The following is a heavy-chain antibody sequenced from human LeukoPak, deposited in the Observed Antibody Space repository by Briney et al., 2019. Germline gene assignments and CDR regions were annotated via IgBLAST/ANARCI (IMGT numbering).Heavy chain of an antibody. V-gene: IGHV1-2*02. CDR3: ARSPVRVERTNKEYYFDY. CDR1: GYTFTGYY. D-gene: IGHD5-24*01. Sequence: VKVSCKASGYTFTGYYMHWVRQAPGQGLEWMGWINPNSGGTNYAQKFQGRVTMTRDTSISTAYMELSRLRPDDTAVYYCARSPVRVERTNKEYYFDYWGQGTLVTVSS. J-gene: IGHJ4*02. CDR2: INPNSGGT.